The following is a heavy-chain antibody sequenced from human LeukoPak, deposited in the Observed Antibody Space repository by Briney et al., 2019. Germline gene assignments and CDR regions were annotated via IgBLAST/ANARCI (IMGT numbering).Heavy chain of an antibody. J-gene: IGHJ5*02. Sequence: SETLSLTCTVSGGSISNYYWTWIRQPPGKGLEWIGYIYYSGSTNYNPSLKSRVTISVETSKNQFSLKLNSVTAADTAVYYCATGAGGWFDPWGQGTLVTVSP. CDR3: ATGAGGWFDP. CDR2: IYYSGST. CDR1: GGSISNYY. V-gene: IGHV4-59*01.